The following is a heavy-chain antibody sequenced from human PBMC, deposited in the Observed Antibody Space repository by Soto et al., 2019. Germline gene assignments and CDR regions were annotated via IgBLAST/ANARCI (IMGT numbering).Heavy chain of an antibody. CDR1: GVTIRVYY. D-gene: IGHD6-13*01. Sequence: PSETLSLTCNVSGVTIRVYYWNLIRQPPGKTLEWIGSIYYTGGTNYNPSLKSRVTISVDTSKNHFSLKFNSLTAAGTAVYYCASGTLRKLAAHDSWGQGTLVTVSS. CDR3: ASGTLRKLAAHDS. CDR2: IYYTGGT. J-gene: IGHJ4*02. V-gene: IGHV4-59*01.